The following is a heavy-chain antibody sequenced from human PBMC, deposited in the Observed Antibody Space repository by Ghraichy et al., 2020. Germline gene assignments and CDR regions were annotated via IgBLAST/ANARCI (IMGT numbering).Heavy chain of an antibody. D-gene: IGHD4-17*01. CDR2: INTDTGKP. J-gene: IGHJ4*02. CDR1: GYLFTTYA. CDR3: ARDGARDYDDYSLGH. Sequence: ASVKVSCKASGYLFTTYAMNWVRQAPGQGLEWMGWINTDTGKPTYVQGFTGRFVFSVDTSVTTAYLQISNLRPEDPAFYYCARDGARDYDDYSLGHWGQGALVTISS. V-gene: IGHV7-4-1*02.